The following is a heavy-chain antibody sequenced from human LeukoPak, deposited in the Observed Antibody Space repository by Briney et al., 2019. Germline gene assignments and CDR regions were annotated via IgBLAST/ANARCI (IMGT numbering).Heavy chain of an antibody. CDR3: ARSAEWLRNAFDI. CDR2: MHNSGSS. D-gene: IGHD5-12*01. J-gene: IGHJ3*02. Sequence: SSETLSLSCTVSGASTSHFYWNWIRQPPGKGPEWIGYMHNSGSSKHSPSLKSRVTISIDTSKNQFSLQLTSVTAADTAIYYCARSAEWLRNAFDIWGQGTMVSVSS. V-gene: IGHV4-59*01. CDR1: GASTSHFY.